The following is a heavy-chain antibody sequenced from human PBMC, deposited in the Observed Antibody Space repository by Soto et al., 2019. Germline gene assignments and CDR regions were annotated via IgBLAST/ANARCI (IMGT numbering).Heavy chain of an antibody. CDR2: IWYDGSNK. D-gene: IGHD5-12*01. J-gene: IGHJ4*02. CDR3: ARSRDGYSGIFDY. V-gene: IGHV3-33*01. Sequence: PGGSLRLSCAASGFTFSSYGMHWVRQAPGEGLEWVAVIWYDGSNKYYADSVKGRFTISRDNSKNTLYLQMNSLRAEDTAVYYCARSRDGYSGIFDYWGQGTLVTVSS. CDR1: GFTFSSYG.